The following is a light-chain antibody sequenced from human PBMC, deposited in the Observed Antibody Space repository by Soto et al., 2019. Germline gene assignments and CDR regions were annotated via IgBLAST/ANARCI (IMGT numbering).Light chain of an antibody. V-gene: IGKV4-1*01. CDR3: QQYYDLLT. CDR2: WAS. Sequence: DIVMTQSPASLAVSLGERATINCRSSQSVLYSSNNKDSIAWYQQKPGQPPRLLIYWASTRESGVPDRFSGSGSGTDFTLTISSLQAEDVAVYYCQQYYDLLTFGGGTKVEIK. J-gene: IGKJ4*01. CDR1: QSVLYSSNNKDS.